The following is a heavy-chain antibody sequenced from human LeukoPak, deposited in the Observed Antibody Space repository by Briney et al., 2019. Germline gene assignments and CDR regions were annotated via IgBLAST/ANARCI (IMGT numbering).Heavy chain of an antibody. V-gene: IGHV4-34*01. Sequence: SETLSLTCAVYGGSFSGYYWSWIRQPPGKGLEWIGEINHSGSTNYNPSLKSRVTISVDTSKNQFSLKLSSVTAADTAVYYCAREGAENCSGGSCYPGGFDPWGQGTLVTVSS. J-gene: IGHJ5*02. CDR1: GGSFSGYY. D-gene: IGHD2-15*01. CDR3: AREGAENCSGGSCYPGGFDP. CDR2: INHSGST.